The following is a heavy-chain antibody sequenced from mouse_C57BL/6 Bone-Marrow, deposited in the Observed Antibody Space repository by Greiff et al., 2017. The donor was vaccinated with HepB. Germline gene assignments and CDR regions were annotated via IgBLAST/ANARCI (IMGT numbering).Heavy chain of an antibody. CDR3: ARFITTVVEDAMDY. D-gene: IGHD1-1*01. J-gene: IGHJ4*01. CDR1: GYTFTSYW. CDR2: IDPNSGGT. Sequence: QVQLKQPGAELVKPGASVKLSCKASGYTFTSYWMHWVKQRPGRGLEWIGRIDPNSGGTKYNEKFKSKATLTVDKPSSTAYMQLSSLTSEDSAVYYCARFITTVVEDAMDYWGQGTSVTVSS. V-gene: IGHV1-72*01.